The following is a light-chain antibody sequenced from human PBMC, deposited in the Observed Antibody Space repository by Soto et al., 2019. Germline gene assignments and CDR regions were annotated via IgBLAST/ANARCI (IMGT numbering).Light chain of an antibody. CDR2: GAS. CDR1: QSVSNNY. V-gene: IGKV3-20*01. CDR3: QQYKSDWT. Sequence: EIVLTQSPGPLSLSPGERATLSCRASQSVSNNYLAWYQQKPGQAPRLLIYGASNRATGIPARFNGSGSGTEFTLTISSLQPDDFATYYCQQYKSDWTLGQGTKVDIK. J-gene: IGKJ1*01.